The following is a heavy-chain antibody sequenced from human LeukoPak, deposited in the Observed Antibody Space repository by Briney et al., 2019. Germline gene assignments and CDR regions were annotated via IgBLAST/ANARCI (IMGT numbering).Heavy chain of an antibody. CDR3: AKAGGWYGSALGY. CDR1: GGSISSYY. CDR2: IYCSGST. V-gene: IGHV4-59*08. Sequence: SETLSLTCTVSGGSISSYYWSWIRQPPGKGLEWIGYIYCSGSTNYNPSLKSRVTISVDTSKNQFSLKLSSVTAADTAVYYCAKAGGWYGSALGYWGQGTLVTVSS. D-gene: IGHD6-19*01. J-gene: IGHJ4*02.